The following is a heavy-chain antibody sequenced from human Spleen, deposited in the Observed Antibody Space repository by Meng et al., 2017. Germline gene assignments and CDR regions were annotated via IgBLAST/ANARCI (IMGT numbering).Heavy chain of an antibody. CDR3: ARGAQDSSS. CDR1: GGSIRSGDRY. D-gene: IGHD6-13*01. CDR2: INHSGST. Sequence: QVQLQESGPGLVKPSQTLSLTCTVSGGSIRSGDRYWSWIRQPPGKGLEWIGEINHSGSTNYNPSLKSRVTILVDTSKNQFSLKLSSVTAADTAVYYCARGAQDSSSWGQGTLVTVSS. V-gene: IGHV4-30-4*08. J-gene: IGHJ4*02.